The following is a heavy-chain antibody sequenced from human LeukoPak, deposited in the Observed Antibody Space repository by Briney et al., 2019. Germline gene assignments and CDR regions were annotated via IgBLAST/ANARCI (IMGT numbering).Heavy chain of an antibody. CDR2: INWNGDSR. J-gene: IGHJ5*02. D-gene: IGHD2-15*01. CDR1: GFIFSTYA. CDR3: ARGADGVSSNSRGWFDP. Sequence: TGGSLRLSCAASGFIFSTYAMHWVRQAPGKGLEWVSDINWNGDSRGYAHSVRGRFTIYRDNAKNSLYLQMNSLRAEDTAVYSCARGADGVSSNSRGWFDPWGQGTLVIVSS. V-gene: IGHV3-20*04.